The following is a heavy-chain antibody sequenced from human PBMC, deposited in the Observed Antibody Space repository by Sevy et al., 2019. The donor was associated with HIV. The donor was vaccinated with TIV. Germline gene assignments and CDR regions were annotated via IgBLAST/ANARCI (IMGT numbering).Heavy chain of an antibody. CDR2: IYWNDDK. CDR1: GFSLSTSGVG. D-gene: IGHD3-16*01. Sequence: SGPTLVKPTQTLTLTCTFSGFSLSTSGVGVGWIRQPPGKALEWLALIYWNDDKRYSPSLKNRLTITKATSKKQGVLTVTNMDPADTATYYCAHRLIEAWGGPFDYWGQGTLVTVSS. CDR3: AHRLIEAWGGPFDY. J-gene: IGHJ4*02. V-gene: IGHV2-5*01.